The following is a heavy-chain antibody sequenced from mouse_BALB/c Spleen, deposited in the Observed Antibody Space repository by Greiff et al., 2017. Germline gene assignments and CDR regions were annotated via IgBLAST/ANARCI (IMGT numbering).Heavy chain of an antibody. CDR1: GFNIKDTY. D-gene: IGHD2-3*01. J-gene: IGHJ1*01. V-gene: IGHV14-3*02. CDR3: ARTRWLGYFDV. Sequence: VQLKESGAELVKPGASVKLSCTASGFNIKDTYMHWVKQRPEQGLEWIGRIDPANGNTKYDPKFQGKATITADTSSNTAYLQLSSLTSEDTAVYYCARTRWLGYFDVWGAGTTVTVSS. CDR2: IDPANGNT.